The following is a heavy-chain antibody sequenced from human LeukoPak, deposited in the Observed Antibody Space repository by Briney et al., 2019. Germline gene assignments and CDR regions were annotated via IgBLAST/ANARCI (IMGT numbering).Heavy chain of an antibody. CDR1: GFTFTSYA. CDR3: MKKAFKGYCCGGACDNDY. V-gene: IGHV3-23*01. Sequence: GGSLRLSCAASGFTFTSYAVSWVRQAPGKGLEWVSTISGSGSSTYYADSVKGRFTISRDNSKDTLYLQMNSVRAEGTAVFYCMKKAFKGYCCGGACDNDYWGQGTLVTVSS. J-gene: IGHJ4*02. CDR2: ISGSGSST. D-gene: IGHD2-15*01.